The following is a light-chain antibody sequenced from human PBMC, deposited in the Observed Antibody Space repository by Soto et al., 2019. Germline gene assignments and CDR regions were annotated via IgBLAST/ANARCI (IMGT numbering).Light chain of an antibody. Sequence: EIVMTQSPATLSVSPGERATLSCRASQSVSSNLAWYQQKPGQAPRLLIYGASTRATGNPARFSGSGSGTEFTLTISSLQSEDFAVYYCQQYNNWPTKFTFGPGTKVDIK. CDR1: QSVSSN. CDR2: GAS. J-gene: IGKJ3*01. CDR3: QQYNNWPTKFT. V-gene: IGKV3-15*01.